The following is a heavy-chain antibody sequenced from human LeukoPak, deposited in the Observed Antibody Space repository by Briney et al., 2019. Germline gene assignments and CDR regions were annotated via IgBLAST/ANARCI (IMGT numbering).Heavy chain of an antibody. J-gene: IGHJ2*01. CDR3: AKHQLVGDWYFDL. CDR1: GFTVSNNY. Sequence: PGGSLRLSCAASGFTVSNNYINWVRQAPGKGLEWVSVIYSGGGTYYADSVKGRFTISRDNAKKSLYLQMNSLRAEDTAVYYCAKHQLVGDWYFDLWGRGTLVTVSS. D-gene: IGHD6-13*01. V-gene: IGHV3-53*01. CDR2: IYSGGGT.